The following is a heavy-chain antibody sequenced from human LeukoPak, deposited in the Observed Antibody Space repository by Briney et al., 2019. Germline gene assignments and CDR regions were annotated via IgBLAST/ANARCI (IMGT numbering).Heavy chain of an antibody. CDR3: ARLGYCSSTSCHLHYYYYYMDV. Sequence: PSETLSLTCTVSDGSINNYYWTWIRQPPGKGLEWIGCIHYSGSTNYNPSLKSRVTISVDTSKNQFSLKLRSVTAADTAVYYCARLGYCSSTSCHLHYYYYYMDVWGKGTTVTVSS. D-gene: IGHD2-2*01. CDR2: IHYSGST. J-gene: IGHJ6*03. V-gene: IGHV4-59*08. CDR1: DGSINNYY.